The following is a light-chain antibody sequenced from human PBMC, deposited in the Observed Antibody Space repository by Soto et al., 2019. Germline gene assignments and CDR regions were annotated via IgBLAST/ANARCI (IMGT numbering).Light chain of an antibody. J-gene: IGKJ1*01. Sequence: EFVLTQSPGTLSLSPGERATLSCRASQTVRNNYLAWYQQKPGQAPRLLIYGASSRATGIPDRFSGSGSGTDVTLTISRLEPEDFAVYYCQQYDSSPKTFGQGTKVDIK. CDR3: QQYDSSPKT. CDR1: QTVRNNY. V-gene: IGKV3-20*01. CDR2: GAS.